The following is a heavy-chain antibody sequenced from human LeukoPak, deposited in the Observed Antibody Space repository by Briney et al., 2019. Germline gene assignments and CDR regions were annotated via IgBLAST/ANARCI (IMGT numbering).Heavy chain of an antibody. D-gene: IGHD6-19*01. CDR2: ISGSGGST. V-gene: IGHV3-23*01. Sequence: GGSLRLSCAASGFTFSSYAMTWVRQAPGKGLEWVSSISGSGGSTYYADSVKGRFTISRDNSKNTLYVQMNSLRAEDTAVYYCAKEVREQWLVPFDYWGQGTLVTVSS. CDR1: GFTFSSYA. J-gene: IGHJ4*02. CDR3: AKEVREQWLVPFDY.